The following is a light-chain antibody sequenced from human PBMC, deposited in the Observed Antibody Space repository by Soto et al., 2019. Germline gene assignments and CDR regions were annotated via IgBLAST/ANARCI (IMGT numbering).Light chain of an antibody. Sequence: DIQMTQSPSSLSAFVGDRVTITCRASQGISNYLAWYQQKPGKVPKLLIYAASTLQSGVPSRFSGSGSGTDFTLTISSLQPEDVANYYCQKYNSALGTFGQGTKVEIK. J-gene: IGKJ1*01. V-gene: IGKV1-27*01. CDR2: AAS. CDR1: QGISNY. CDR3: QKYNSALGT.